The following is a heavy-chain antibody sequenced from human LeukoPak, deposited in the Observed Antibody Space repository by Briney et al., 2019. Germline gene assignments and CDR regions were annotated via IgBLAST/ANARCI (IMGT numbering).Heavy chain of an antibody. Sequence: PSETLSLTCTVSGGSVSSGSYYWSWIRQPPGKGLEWIGYIYYSGSTNYNPSLKSRVTISVDTSKNQFSLKLSSVTAADTAVYYCAGAPPPLTYYYGSGSRESGGWFDPWGQGTLVTVSS. CDR2: IYYSGST. CDR3: AGAPPPLTYYYGSGSRESGGWFDP. CDR1: GGSVSSGSYY. J-gene: IGHJ5*02. D-gene: IGHD3-10*01. V-gene: IGHV4-61*01.